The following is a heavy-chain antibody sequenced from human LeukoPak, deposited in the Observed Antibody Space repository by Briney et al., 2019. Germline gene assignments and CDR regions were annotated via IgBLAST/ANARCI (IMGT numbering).Heavy chain of an antibody. Sequence: SQTLSLTCAISGDSVSSNSAAWNWIRQSPSRGLEWLGRTYYRSKWYNDYALSVKSRITVNPDTSKNQFSLQLKSVTPEDTAVYYCARLNMIRGVRERFDPWGQGTLVTVSS. D-gene: IGHD3-10*01. CDR1: GDSVSSNSAA. CDR3: ARLNMIRGVRERFDP. J-gene: IGHJ5*02. V-gene: IGHV6-1*01. CDR2: TYYRSKWYN.